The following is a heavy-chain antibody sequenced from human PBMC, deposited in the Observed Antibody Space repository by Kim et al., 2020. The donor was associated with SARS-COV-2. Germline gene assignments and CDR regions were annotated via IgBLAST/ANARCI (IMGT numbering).Heavy chain of an antibody. CDR2: ISAYNGNT. D-gene: IGHD3-10*01. CDR3: ARIPYGSGRYYYYYGMDV. CDR1: GYTFTSYG. J-gene: IGHJ6*02. V-gene: IGHV1-18*01. Sequence: ASVKVSCKASGYTFTSYGISWVRQAPGQGLEWMGWISAYNGNTNYAQKLQGRVTMTTDTSTSTAYMELRSLRSDDTAVYYCARIPYGSGRYYYYYGMDVWGQGTTVTVSS.